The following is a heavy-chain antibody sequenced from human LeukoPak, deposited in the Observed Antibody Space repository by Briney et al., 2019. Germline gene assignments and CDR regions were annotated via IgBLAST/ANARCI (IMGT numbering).Heavy chain of an antibody. CDR3: ARVVGFSYYFDS. V-gene: IGHV3-21*01. D-gene: IGHD2-15*01. CDR2: ISGSSIYI. Sequence: GGSLRFSCTASGFPFSNYSMNWVRQAPGKGLEWVSSISGSSIYIYYADSVKGRFTLSRDNAKKSLYLQMNSLRAEDTAVYFCARVVGFSYYFDSWGQGTLVTVSS. CDR1: GFPFSNYS. J-gene: IGHJ4*02.